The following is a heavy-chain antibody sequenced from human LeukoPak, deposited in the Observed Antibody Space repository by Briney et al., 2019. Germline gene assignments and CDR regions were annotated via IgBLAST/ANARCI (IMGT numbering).Heavy chain of an antibody. D-gene: IGHD2-2*01. CDR1: GYTFTGYY. J-gene: IGHJ4*02. CDR3: ARNLHIVVVPAAIDY. Sequence: ASVKVSCKASGYTFTGYYMHWVRQAPGQGLEWMGWINPNSGGTNYAQKLQGRVTMTRDTSISTAYMELSRLRSDDTAVYYCARNLHIVVVPAAIDYWGQGTLVTVSS. V-gene: IGHV1-2*02. CDR2: INPNSGGT.